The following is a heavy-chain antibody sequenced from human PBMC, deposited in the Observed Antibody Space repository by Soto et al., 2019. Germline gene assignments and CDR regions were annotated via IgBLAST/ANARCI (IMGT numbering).Heavy chain of an antibody. CDR2: IDPRDSYT. J-gene: IGHJ5*02. CDR1: GYSFTTYW. V-gene: IGHV5-10-1*01. Sequence: GESLKISCEASGYSFTTYWISWVRQMPGKGLEWMCAIDPRDSYTKYSPSFQGHVTISVDKSISTAYLQWNSLKASDTAIYYCAREKSDLELFNWLDPWGQGTLVTVSS. CDR3: AREKSDLELFNWLDP. D-gene: IGHD1-7*01.